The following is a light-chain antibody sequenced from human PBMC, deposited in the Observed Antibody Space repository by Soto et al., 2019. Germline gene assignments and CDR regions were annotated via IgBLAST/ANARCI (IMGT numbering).Light chain of an antibody. V-gene: IGKV1D-16*01. CDR1: QAIGSW. Sequence: DIQMTQSPSSLSASVGDRVTITCRESQAIGSWLAWYQQKPGKAPTSLIYDASNLQTEVPSRFSVSGSGTDFTLTISGLQPEDSATYYCQQHNSYPLTFGGGTMVEIK. J-gene: IGKJ4*01. CDR2: DAS. CDR3: QQHNSYPLT.